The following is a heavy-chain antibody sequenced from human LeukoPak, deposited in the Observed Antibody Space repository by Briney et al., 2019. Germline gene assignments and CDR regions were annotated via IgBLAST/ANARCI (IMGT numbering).Heavy chain of an antibody. CDR1: GFTFSSYA. CDR3: ASAYGSGSYLPWY. CDR2: ISGSGGST. V-gene: IGHV3-23*01. D-gene: IGHD3-10*01. Sequence: GGSLRLSCAASGFTFSSYAMSWVRQAPGKGLEWVSAISGSGGSTYYADSVKGRFTISRDNSKNTLYLQMNSLRSDDTAVYYCASAYGSGSYLPWYWGQGTLVTVSS. J-gene: IGHJ4*02.